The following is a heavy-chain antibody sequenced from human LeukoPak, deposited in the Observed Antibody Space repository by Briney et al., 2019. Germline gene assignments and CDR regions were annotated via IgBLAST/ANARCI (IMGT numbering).Heavy chain of an antibody. J-gene: IGHJ4*02. CDR1: GFTFDRYT. CDR2: AGWAGGTT. CDR3: AKELDTMFFDY. Sequence: QSGGSLRLSCATSGFTFDRYTIHWVRQAPGKGLEWVSLAGWAGGTTYYSDSVRSRFTISRDSGKNSVYLQMNSLTTDDTAFYFCAKELDTMFFDYWGQGALVTVSS. V-gene: IGHV3-43*01. D-gene: IGHD3-10*02.